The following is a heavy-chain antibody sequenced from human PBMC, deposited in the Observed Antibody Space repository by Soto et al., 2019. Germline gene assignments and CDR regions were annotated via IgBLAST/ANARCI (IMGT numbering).Heavy chain of an antibody. CDR1: GGTFSSYA. Sequence: SVKVSCKASGGTFSSYAISWVRQAPGQGLEWMGGIIPIFGTANYAQKFQGRVTITADESTSTAYMELSSLRSEDTAVYYRASTKQQLVRLYRRYYYYYGMDVWGQGTTVTVSS. J-gene: IGHJ6*02. CDR2: IIPIFGTA. CDR3: ASTKQQLVRLYRRYYYYYGMDV. V-gene: IGHV1-69*13. D-gene: IGHD6-13*01.